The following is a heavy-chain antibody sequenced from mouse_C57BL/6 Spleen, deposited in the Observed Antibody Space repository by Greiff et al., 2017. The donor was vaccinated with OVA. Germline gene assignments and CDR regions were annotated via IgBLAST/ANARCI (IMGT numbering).Heavy chain of an antibody. V-gene: IGHV1-69*01. J-gene: IGHJ2*01. CDR3: ARRSEDIWGGSYFDY. CDR2: IDPSDSYT. D-gene: IGHD1-1*02. CDR1: GYTFTSYW. Sequence: QVQLQQPGAELVMPGASVKLSCKASGYTFTSYWMHWVKQRPGQGLEWIGEIDPSDSYTNYNQKFKGKSTLTVDKSSSTAYMQLSSLTSEDSAVYYCARRSEDIWGGSYFDYWGQGTTLTVSS.